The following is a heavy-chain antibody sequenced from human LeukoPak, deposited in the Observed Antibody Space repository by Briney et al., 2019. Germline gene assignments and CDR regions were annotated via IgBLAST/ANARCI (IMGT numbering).Heavy chain of an antibody. V-gene: IGHV1-46*01. Sequence: ASVKVSCKASGYTFTSYGISWVRQAPGQGLEWMGIINPSGGSTSYAQKFQGRVTMTRDTSTSTVYMELSSLRSEDTAVYYCARDSAYGWGLQGAFDIWGQGTMVTVSS. CDR3: ARDSAYGWGLQGAFDI. J-gene: IGHJ3*02. CDR2: INPSGGST. CDR1: GYTFTSYG. D-gene: IGHD4-11*01.